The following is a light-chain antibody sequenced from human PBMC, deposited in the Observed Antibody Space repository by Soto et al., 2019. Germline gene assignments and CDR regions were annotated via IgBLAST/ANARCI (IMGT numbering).Light chain of an antibody. J-gene: IGKJ4*01. CDR2: WAS. V-gene: IGKV4-1*01. CDR3: QQYYSPLLT. CDR1: QSVLYSSNNKNY. Sequence: DIVMTQSPDSLAVSLGERATINCKSSQSVLYSSNNKNYLAWYQQKPGQPPKLLIYWASTRESGVTDRFSGSGSGTDFTLTISSLQAEDVAVYYCQQYYSPLLTFGGGTKVEIK.